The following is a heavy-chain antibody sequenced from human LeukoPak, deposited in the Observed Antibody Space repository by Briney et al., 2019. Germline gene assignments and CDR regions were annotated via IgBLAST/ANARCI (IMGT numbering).Heavy chain of an antibody. CDR2: INHSGST. D-gene: IGHD3-10*01. J-gene: IGHJ4*02. CDR3: ARGWAGSGSLNVSDYYFDY. V-gene: IGHV4-34*01. Sequence: SSETLSLTCAVYGGSFSGYYWSWIRQPPGKGLEWIGEINHSGSTNYNPSLKSRVTISVDTSKNQFSLKLSSVTAADTAVYYCARGWAGSGSLNVSDYYFDYWGQGTLVTVSS. CDR1: GGSFSGYY.